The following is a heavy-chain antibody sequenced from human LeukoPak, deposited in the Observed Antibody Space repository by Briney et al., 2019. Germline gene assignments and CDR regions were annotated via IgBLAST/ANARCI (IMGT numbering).Heavy chain of an antibody. Sequence: PSETLSLTCAVYGGSFSNYYWSWIRQPPGKGLEWIGEIDHSGSTNYNPSLKSRVTISVDTSKNQFSLKLSSVTAADTAVYYCARDTGVRGNWSYMDVWGKGTTVTVSS. D-gene: IGHD3-10*01. J-gene: IGHJ6*03. V-gene: IGHV4-34*01. CDR3: ARDTGVRGNWSYMDV. CDR1: GGSFSNYY. CDR2: IDHSGST.